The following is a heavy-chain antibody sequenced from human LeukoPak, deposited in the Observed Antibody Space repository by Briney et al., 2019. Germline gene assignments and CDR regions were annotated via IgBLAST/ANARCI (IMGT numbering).Heavy chain of an antibody. CDR2: IKPDGSDT. V-gene: IGHV3-74*01. D-gene: IGHD3/OR15-3a*01. CDR1: GFTFTTHW. Sequence: GGSLRLSCGASGFTFTTHWIHWVRQAPGKGLVWVSRIKPDGSDTNYADSVKGRFTISRDNAKNTVYLQMNSLRAEDTAVYYCAKDLNPIGPFDYWGQGTLVTVSS. J-gene: IGHJ4*02. CDR3: AKDLNPIGPFDY.